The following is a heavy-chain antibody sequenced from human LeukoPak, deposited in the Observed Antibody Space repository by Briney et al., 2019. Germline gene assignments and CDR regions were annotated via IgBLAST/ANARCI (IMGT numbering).Heavy chain of an antibody. CDR3: AADPYYFDSSGYSYAFDI. Sequence: GASVTDSFKASGFTFTSSAMQWVRQARGQRREWIGWIVVGSGNTDYAQKLRERVTITRDMSTRTAYMELSSLKSEDTAVYFCAADPYYFDSSGYSYAFDIWGQGTMVTVSS. CDR2: IVVGSGNT. D-gene: IGHD3-22*01. V-gene: IGHV1-58*02. J-gene: IGHJ3*02. CDR1: GFTFTSSA.